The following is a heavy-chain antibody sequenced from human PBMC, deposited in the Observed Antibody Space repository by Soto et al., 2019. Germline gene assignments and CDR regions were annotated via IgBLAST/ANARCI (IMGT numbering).Heavy chain of an antibody. CDR1: GYTFTSYA. J-gene: IGHJ4*02. CDR3: AGVAYDFWSGQSYYFDS. Sequence: ASVKVSCKASGYTFTSYAMHWVRQAPGQRLEWMGWINAGNGNTKYSQKFQGRVTITRDTSASTAYMELSSLRSEDTAVYYCAGVAYDFWSGQSYYFDSWGQGTLVTVSS. D-gene: IGHD3-3*01. V-gene: IGHV1-3*01. CDR2: INAGNGNT.